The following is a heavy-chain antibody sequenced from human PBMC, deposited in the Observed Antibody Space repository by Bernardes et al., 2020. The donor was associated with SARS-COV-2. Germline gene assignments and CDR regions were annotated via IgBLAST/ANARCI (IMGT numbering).Heavy chain of an antibody. J-gene: IGHJ6*02. CDR1: GFTFSSYC. CDR2: IKQDGSEK. CDR3: ARDYYDSSVADYYYYYGMDV. D-gene: IGHD3-22*01. Sequence: GGSLRLSCAASGFTFSSYCMSWVRQAPGKGLEWVANIKQDGSEKYYVDSVKGRFTISRDNAKNSLYLQMNSLRAEDTAVYYCARDYYDSSVADYYYYYGMDVWGQGTTVTVSS. V-gene: IGHV3-7*01.